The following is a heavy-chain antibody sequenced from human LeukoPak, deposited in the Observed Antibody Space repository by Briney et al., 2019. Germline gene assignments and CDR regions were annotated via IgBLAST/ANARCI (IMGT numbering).Heavy chain of an antibody. V-gene: IGHV1-2*02. Sequence: ASVKVSCKASGYTFTGYYMYWVRQAPGQGLEWMGWINPNSGGTNYAQKFQGRLTFTRDTSATTAYMELSSLTSEDTAVYMTVSGLRSTKGYWGQGTLVTVSS. D-gene: IGHD6-19*01. J-gene: IGHJ4*02. CDR3: VSGLRSTKGY. CDR2: INPNSGGT. CDR1: GYTFTGYY.